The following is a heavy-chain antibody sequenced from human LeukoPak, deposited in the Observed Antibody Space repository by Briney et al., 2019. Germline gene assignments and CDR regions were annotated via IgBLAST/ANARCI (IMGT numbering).Heavy chain of an antibody. Sequence: GGSLRLSCAASGFTFSSYAMHWVRQAPGKGLEWVAVISYDGSKKYYADSVKGRFTISRDNSKNTLYLQMNSLRAEDTAVYYCATSYYDFWSGYFHFDYWGQGTLVTVSS. V-gene: IGHV3-30-3*01. CDR2: ISYDGSKK. CDR1: GFTFSSYA. CDR3: ATSYYDFWSGYFHFDY. J-gene: IGHJ4*02. D-gene: IGHD3-3*01.